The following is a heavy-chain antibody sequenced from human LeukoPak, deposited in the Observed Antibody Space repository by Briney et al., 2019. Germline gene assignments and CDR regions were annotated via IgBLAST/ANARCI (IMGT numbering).Heavy chain of an antibody. CDR3: TSLDCSGGSCYAY. CDR1: GFTFSGSA. CDR2: IRSKANSYAT. D-gene: IGHD2-15*01. Sequence: PGGSLRLSCAASGFTFSGSAMHWVRQASGKGLEWVGRIRSKANSYATAYAASVKGRFTISRDDSKNTAYLQMNSLKTEDTAVYYCTSLDCSGGSCYAYWGQGTLVTVSS. J-gene: IGHJ4*02. V-gene: IGHV3-73*01.